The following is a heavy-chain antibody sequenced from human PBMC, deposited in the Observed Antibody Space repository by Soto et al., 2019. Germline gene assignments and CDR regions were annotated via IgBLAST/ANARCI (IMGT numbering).Heavy chain of an antibody. CDR2: ISAAGDP. V-gene: IGHV3-13*05. CDR3: ARTDGDFYGLDV. Sequence: EVQLVESGGGLVQPGGSLRLSCDASGFTFRNYDMHWVRQGTGKGLEWVSGISAAGDPDYADSVEGRFTISREHAQNSFFLQMNSLRGGDTAVYYCARTDGDFYGLDVWGHGTTVIVSS. J-gene: IGHJ6*02. CDR1: GFTFRNYD.